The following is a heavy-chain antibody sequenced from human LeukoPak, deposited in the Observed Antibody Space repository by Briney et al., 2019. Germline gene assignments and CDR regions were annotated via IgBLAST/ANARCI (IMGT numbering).Heavy chain of an antibody. D-gene: IGHD3-10*01. V-gene: IGHV3-30*02. CDR1: GFTFSSYG. J-gene: IGHJ4*02. CDR2: IRHDGSNE. CDR3: AKEVHPYDSGTYYFDY. Sequence: GSLRLSCVGSGFTFSSYGMHWVRQAAGKGLEWVAFIRHDGSNEYYADSVKGRFTVSRDNSKNTLFLQMNSLRVEEMAVYYCAKEVHPYDSGTYYFDYWGRGTLVTVSS.